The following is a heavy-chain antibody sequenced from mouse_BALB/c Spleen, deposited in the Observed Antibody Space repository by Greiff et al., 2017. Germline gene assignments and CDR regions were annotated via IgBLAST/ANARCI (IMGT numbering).Heavy chain of an antibody. J-gene: IGHJ3*01. D-gene: IGHD2-1*01. V-gene: IGHV1S135*01. CDR2: IDPYNGGT. CDR3: AIYYGNYGFAY. CDR1: GYAFTSNN. Sequence: VQLQQSGPELVKPGASVKVSCKASGYAFTSNNMYWVKQSHGKSLEWIGYIDPYNGGTSYNQKFKGKATLTVDKSSSTAYMHLNSLTSEDSAVYYCAIYYGNYGFAYWGQGTLVTVSA.